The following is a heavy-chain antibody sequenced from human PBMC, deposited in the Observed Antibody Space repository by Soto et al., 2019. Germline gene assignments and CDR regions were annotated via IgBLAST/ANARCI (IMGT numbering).Heavy chain of an antibody. CDR3: ARAHDFWGGRQQPIDS. D-gene: IGHD3-3*01. CDR1: GGCFRGFY. J-gene: IGHJ4*02. V-gene: IGHV4-34*01. CDR2: INHVGIT. Sequence: TSETLSLTCAVSGGCFRGFYWTWIRQSPGKGLEGLGDINHVGITNYNPSLKSRVSIPVDKSKSQFSLKLSSVTAADTAVYYCARAHDFWGGRQQPIDSWGQGTLVTVSS.